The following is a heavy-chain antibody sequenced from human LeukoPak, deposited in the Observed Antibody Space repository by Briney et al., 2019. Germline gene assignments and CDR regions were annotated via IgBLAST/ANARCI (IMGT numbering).Heavy chain of an antibody. Sequence: ASVKVSCKASGGTFSTYVISWVRQAPGQGLEWMGGIIPVFGTANYAEKFQGRVTITADKSTSTAYMELSSLRSEDTAVYYCARVKYYDSSGYYWDAFDIWGQGTMVTVSS. CDR3: ARVKYYDSSGYYWDAFDI. CDR2: IIPVFGTA. CDR1: GGTFSTYV. D-gene: IGHD3-22*01. J-gene: IGHJ3*02. V-gene: IGHV1-69*06.